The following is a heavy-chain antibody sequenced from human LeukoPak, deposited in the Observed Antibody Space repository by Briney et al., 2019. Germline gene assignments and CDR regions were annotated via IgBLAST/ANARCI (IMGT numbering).Heavy chain of an antibody. CDR2: IKSDGSEE. CDR1: GFTFNRYW. J-gene: IGHJ3*02. V-gene: IGHV3-7*01. Sequence: PGGSLRLSCAASGFTFNRYWMSWVRQAPGKGLEWVAQIKSDGSEEYYADSVRGRFTISRDNAKNSLYLQMNSLRAEDTAVYYCARDTRHSDYDPDAFYIWGQGTMVTVSS. CDR3: ARDTRHSDYDPDAFYI. D-gene: IGHD5-12*01.